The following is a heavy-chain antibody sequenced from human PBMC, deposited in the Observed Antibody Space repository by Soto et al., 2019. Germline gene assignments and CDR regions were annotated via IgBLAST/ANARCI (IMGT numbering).Heavy chain of an antibody. CDR2: IIPILGIA. Sequence: SVKVSCKASGDTFSFYTINWVRQAPGQGLEWMGRIIPILGIANYAQKFQGRVTITADNSTSTAYMELSSLRSEDTAVYYCARRYCSGGSCYNYYGMDVWGQGTTVTVSS. CDR1: GDTFSFYT. J-gene: IGHJ6*02. V-gene: IGHV1-69*02. CDR3: ARRYCSGGSCYNYYGMDV. D-gene: IGHD2-15*01.